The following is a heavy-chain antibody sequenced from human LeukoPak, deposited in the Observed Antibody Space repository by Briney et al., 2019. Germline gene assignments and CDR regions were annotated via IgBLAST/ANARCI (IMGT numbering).Heavy chain of an antibody. J-gene: IGHJ5*02. V-gene: IGHV4-39*02. CDR2: IYYSGST. CDR1: GGSISSSSYY. CDR3: AREHIVLMVYASNWFDP. Sequence: SETLSLTCTVSGGSISSSSYYWGWIRQPPGKGLEWIGSIYYSGSTYYNPSLKSRVTISVDTSKNQFSLKLSSVTAADTAVYYCAREHIVLMVYASNWFDPWGQGTLVAVSS. D-gene: IGHD2-8*01.